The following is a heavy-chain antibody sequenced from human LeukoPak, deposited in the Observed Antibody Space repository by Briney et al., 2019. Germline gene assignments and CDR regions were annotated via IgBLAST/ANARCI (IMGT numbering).Heavy chain of an antibody. CDR1: GFTFSTYS. V-gene: IGHV3-23*01. J-gene: IGHJ1*01. Sequence: PGGSLRLSCAASGFTFSTYSMNWVRQAPGEGLEWVSGITGSGGSTYYADSVKGRFTVSRDNSKNTLYLQVNNLRAEDTAVYYCAQDVGIAVAGTDYFQHWGQGTLVTVSS. CDR3: AQDVGIAVAGTDYFQH. CDR2: ITGSGGST. D-gene: IGHD6-13*01.